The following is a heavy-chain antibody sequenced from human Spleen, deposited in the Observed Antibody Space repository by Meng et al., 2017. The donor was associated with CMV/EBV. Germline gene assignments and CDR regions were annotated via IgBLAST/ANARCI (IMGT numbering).Heavy chain of an antibody. Sequence: GESLKISCTASGFVFGDYAMTWVRQAPGKGLEWVSVVYGSGETYYEDSAKGRLTISRDSSKNTLYLQMNSLRAEDTAVYYCARAGEYYEGTGYVPVDFWGQGTLVTVSS. CDR2: VYGSGET. J-gene: IGHJ4*02. CDR1: GFVFGDYA. D-gene: IGHD3-22*01. CDR3: ARAGEYYEGTGYVPVDF. V-gene: IGHV3-66*02.